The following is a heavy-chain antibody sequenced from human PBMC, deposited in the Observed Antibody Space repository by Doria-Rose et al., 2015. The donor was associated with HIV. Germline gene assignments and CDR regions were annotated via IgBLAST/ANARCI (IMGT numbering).Heavy chain of an antibody. CDR2: VNPSGSI. CDR1: GGSLSGFY. CDR3: ARGRVTMIVVD. V-gene: IGHV4-34*01. J-gene: IGHJ4*02. D-gene: IGHD3-22*01. Sequence: QVQLQESGAGLLKPSETLSLTCAVYGGSLSGFYWSWVRQAPGKGLDWIGEVNPSGSINYNPSLNNRVNISVDTSKYQLSLNLTSVTAADTGLYYCARGRVTMIVVDWGPGTLVTVSS.